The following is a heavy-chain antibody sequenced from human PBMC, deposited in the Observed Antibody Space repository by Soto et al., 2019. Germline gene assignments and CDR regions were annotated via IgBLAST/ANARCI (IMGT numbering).Heavy chain of an antibody. Sequence: SETLSITCAVYGGSFSGYYWSWIRQPPGKGLEWIGEINHSGSTNYNPSLKSRVTISVDTSKNQFSLKLSSVTAADTAVYYCASLGVGYCSSTSCYRRNYYYYGMDVWGQGTTVTVSS. D-gene: IGHD2-2*02. CDR3: ASLGVGYCSSTSCYRRNYYYYGMDV. V-gene: IGHV4-34*01. CDR1: GGSFSGYY. CDR2: INHSGST. J-gene: IGHJ6*02.